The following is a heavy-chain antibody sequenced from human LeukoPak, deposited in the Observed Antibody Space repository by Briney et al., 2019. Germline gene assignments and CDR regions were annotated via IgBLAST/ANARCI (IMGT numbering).Heavy chain of an antibody. CDR1: GGSFSGYY. J-gene: IGHJ4*02. D-gene: IGHD5-18*01. Sequence: SETLSLTCGVYGGSFSGYYWSWIRQPPGKGLEWIGSIYYSGSTYYNPSLKSRVTISVDTSKNQFSLKLSPVTAADTAVYYCASGGYSYHWPFDYWGQGTLVTVSS. CDR3: ASGGYSYHWPFDY. V-gene: IGHV4-34*01. CDR2: IYYSGST.